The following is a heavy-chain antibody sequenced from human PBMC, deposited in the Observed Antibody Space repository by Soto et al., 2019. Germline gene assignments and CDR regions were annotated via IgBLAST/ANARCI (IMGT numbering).Heavy chain of an antibody. CDR2: IYHSGST. V-gene: IGHV4-4*02. J-gene: IGHJ6*02. CDR1: GGSISSSNW. D-gene: IGHD2-2*01. Sequence: SETLSLTCAVSGGSISSSNWWSWVRQPPGKGLEWIGEIYHSGSTNYNPSLKSRVTISVDKSKNQFSLKLSSVTAADTAVFYFWGVPAAMKGDYYYYGMDVWGQGTTVTVSS. CDR3: WGVPAAMKGDYYYYGMDV.